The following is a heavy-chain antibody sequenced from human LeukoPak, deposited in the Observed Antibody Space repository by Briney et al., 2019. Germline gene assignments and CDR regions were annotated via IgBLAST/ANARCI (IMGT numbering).Heavy chain of an antibody. Sequence: GGSLRLSCAASGFTFSRYWTSWVRQAPGKGLEWVANINKDGSEIYYAASVKGRFTISRDDAKNLLYLQMNSLRADDTAVYYCARHWCDTSASYPFDYWGQGTLVTVSS. CDR1: GFTFSRYW. CDR2: INKDGSEI. CDR3: ARHWCDTSASYPFDY. V-gene: IGHV3-7*05. D-gene: IGHD2-8*01. J-gene: IGHJ4*02.